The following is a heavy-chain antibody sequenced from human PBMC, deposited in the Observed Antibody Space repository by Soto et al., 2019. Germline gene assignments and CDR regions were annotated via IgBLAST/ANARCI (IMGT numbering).Heavy chain of an antibody. CDR1: GGTISSYY. Sequence: SETLSLTCSVSGGTISSYYWSWIRQPPGRGLEWIGYIYSGGTTSYNRSLKSRATILVDTSKNQFSLRLTSVTATDTAVYYCATGRKYRGLDVWGQGTTVTVSS. J-gene: IGHJ6*02. D-gene: IGHD2-2*02. V-gene: IGHV4-59*12. CDR2: IYSGGTT. CDR3: ATGRKYRGLDV.